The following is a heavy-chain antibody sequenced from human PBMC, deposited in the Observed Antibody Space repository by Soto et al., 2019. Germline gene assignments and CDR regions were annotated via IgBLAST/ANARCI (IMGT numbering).Heavy chain of an antibody. CDR1: GGIFSTYA. Sequence: QVQLVQSWAEVKKPGSSVKVSFKASGGIFSTYAISWLRQAPGQGLEWRGGIIPLFGTPNYAQRFQGRVTITADESKRTAYIELSRLRSEDTAVYYCARDRDDYGSGNYYNRMDFWGQGTLVTVSS. J-gene: IGHJ4*02. V-gene: IGHV1-69*01. D-gene: IGHD3-10*01. CDR2: IIPLFGTP. CDR3: ARDRDDYGSGNYYNRMDF.